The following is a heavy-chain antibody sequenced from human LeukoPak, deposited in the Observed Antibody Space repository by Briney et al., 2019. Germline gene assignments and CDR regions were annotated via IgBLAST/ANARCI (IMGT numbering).Heavy chain of an antibody. Sequence: TLSLTCTISGDSISSGDYYWSWIRQPAGKGLEWIGRISSSGSTNYNPSLKSRVTISVDTSKNQFSLKLSSVTAADTAVYFCARGPYSYDSSGAFDIWGQGTMVTVSS. CDR3: ARGPYSYDSSGAFDI. CDR1: GDSISSGDYY. D-gene: IGHD3-22*01. J-gene: IGHJ3*02. V-gene: IGHV4-61*02. CDR2: ISSSGST.